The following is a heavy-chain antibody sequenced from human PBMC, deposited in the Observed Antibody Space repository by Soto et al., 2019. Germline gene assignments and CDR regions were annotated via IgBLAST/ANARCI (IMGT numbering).Heavy chain of an antibody. D-gene: IGHD6-13*01. CDR2: INPSGGST. CDR1: GYTFTSYY. V-gene: IGHV1-46*03. Sequence: ASVKVSWKASGYTFTSYYMHWVRQAPGQGLEWMGIINPSGGSTSYAQKFQGRVTMTRDTSTSTVYMELSSLRSEDTAVYYCARVSPGIAAAGSYAFDIWGQGTMVTVSS. J-gene: IGHJ3*02. CDR3: ARVSPGIAAAGSYAFDI.